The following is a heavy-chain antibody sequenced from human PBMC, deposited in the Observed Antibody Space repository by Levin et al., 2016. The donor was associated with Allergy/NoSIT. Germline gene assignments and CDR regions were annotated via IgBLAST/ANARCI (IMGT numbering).Heavy chain of an antibody. CDR2: IYYSGST. V-gene: IGHV4-59*01. J-gene: IGHJ4*02. CDR1: GGSISSYY. Sequence: SETLSLTCTVSGGSISSYYWSWIRQPPGKGLEWIGYIYYSGSTNYNPSLKSRVTISVDTSKNQFSLKLSSVTAADTAVYYCARGGQYAWLADYYFDYWGQGTLVTVSS. CDR3: ARGGQYAWLADYYFDY. D-gene: IGHD6-19*01.